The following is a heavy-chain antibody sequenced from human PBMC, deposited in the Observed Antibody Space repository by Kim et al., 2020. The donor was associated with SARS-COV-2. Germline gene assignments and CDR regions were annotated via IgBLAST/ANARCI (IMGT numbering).Heavy chain of an antibody. D-gene: IGHD6-19*01. V-gene: IGHV3-30*04. CDR1: GFTLSTFA. Sequence: GGSLRLSCAGSGFTLSTFAIHWVRQAPGKGLEWVAVISYDGSKQHYADSVRGRFIISRDNSKNTVHLEMNSLRPEDTAIFYCARVALPGAFDSWGLGTLVTVSS. CDR3: ARVALPGAFDS. CDR2: ISYDGSKQ. J-gene: IGHJ4*02.